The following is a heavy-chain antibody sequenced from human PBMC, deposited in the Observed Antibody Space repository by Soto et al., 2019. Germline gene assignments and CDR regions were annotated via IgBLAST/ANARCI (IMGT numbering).Heavy chain of an antibody. CDR1: GYTFSTYA. CDR2: LNGGTGQT. J-gene: IGHJ6*02. V-gene: IGHV1-3*01. Sequence: ASVKVSCKASGYTFSTYAIHWVRQAPGQSLEWMGWLNGGTGQTRYSQKFQGRVTITRDTSASTAYMELSSLRSEDTAVYYCARKGGYYYYGMDVWGQGTTVTVSS. CDR3: ARKGGYYYYGMDV.